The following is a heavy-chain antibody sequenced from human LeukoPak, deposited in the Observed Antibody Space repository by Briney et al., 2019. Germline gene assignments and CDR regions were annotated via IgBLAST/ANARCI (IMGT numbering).Heavy chain of an antibody. CDR3: AREGIEWELDYFDY. J-gene: IGHJ4*02. CDR1: GGSFSSYY. D-gene: IGHD1-26*01. V-gene: IGHV4-4*07. CDR2: IYTSGST. Sequence: SETLSLTCTVSGGSFSSYYWSWIRQPAGKGLEWIGRIYTSGSTNYNPSLKSRVTMSVDTSKNQFSLKLSSVTAADTAVYYCAREGIEWELDYFDYWGQGTLVTVSS.